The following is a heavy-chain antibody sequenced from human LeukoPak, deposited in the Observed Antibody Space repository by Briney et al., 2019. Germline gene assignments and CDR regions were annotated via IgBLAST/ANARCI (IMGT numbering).Heavy chain of an antibody. Sequence: SETLSLTCTVSGGSISSYYWSWIRQPAGKGLEWIGRIYTSGSTNYNPSLKSRVTISVDTSKNQFSLKLSSVTATDTAVYYCARDPNSSGWYFDLWGRGTLVTVSS. CDR2: IYTSGST. V-gene: IGHV4-4*07. J-gene: IGHJ2*01. CDR3: ARDPNSSGWYFDL. CDR1: GGSISSYY. D-gene: IGHD6-6*01.